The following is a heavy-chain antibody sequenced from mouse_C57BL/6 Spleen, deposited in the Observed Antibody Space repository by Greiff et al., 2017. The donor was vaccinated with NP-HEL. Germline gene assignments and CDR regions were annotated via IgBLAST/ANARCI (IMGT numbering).Heavy chain of an antibody. Sequence: QVQLPQSVPELVKPGASVKISCKASGYAFSSSWMNLLHQRPGKGLEWIGRLYPGDGDTNYNGKFKGKATLTAENASSTAYMQLSSLTSEDSAVYFWARDGYYPYWYCDVWGTGTTVTVSS. V-gene: IGHV1-82*01. J-gene: IGHJ1*03. CDR2: LYPGDGDT. D-gene: IGHD2-3*01. CDR3: ARDGYYPYWYCDV. CDR1: GYAFSSSW.